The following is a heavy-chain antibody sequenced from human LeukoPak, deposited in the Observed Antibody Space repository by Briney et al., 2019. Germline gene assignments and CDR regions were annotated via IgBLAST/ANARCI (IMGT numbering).Heavy chain of an antibody. CDR3: ARDKDLGAVAGTFDY. J-gene: IGHJ4*02. D-gene: IGHD6-19*01. Sequence: ASVKVSCKASGYTFSTYGISWVRQAPGQGLERMGWISAYNGHTNYAQKFQGRVTMTTDTSTSTAYIELTSLTSDDTAVYYCARDKDLGAVAGTFDYWGQGTLVSVSS. CDR2: ISAYNGHT. CDR1: GYTFSTYG. V-gene: IGHV1-18*01.